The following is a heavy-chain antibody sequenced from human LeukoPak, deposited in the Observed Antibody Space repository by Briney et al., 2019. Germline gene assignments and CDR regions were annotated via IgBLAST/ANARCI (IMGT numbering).Heavy chain of an antibody. V-gene: IGHV4-39*01. CDR1: GGSFSNSNYY. CDR2: IYYSGST. D-gene: IGHD6-6*01. CDR3: ARYSSSLAFDI. J-gene: IGHJ3*02. Sequence: SETLSLTCTVSGGSFSNSNYYWGWIRQPPGKGLEWVGSIYYSGSTYYNPSLKSRVTISVDTSKNQFSLKLSSVTAADTAVYYCARYSSSLAFDIWGQGTMVTVSS.